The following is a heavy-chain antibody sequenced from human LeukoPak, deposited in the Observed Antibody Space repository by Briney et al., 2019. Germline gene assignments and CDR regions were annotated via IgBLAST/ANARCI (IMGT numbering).Heavy chain of an antibody. D-gene: IGHD6-6*01. CDR2: IHYSGST. CDR3: ARRGSHYYYYMDV. J-gene: IGHJ6*03. V-gene: IGHV4-59*08. CDR1: GGSLSNFY. Sequence: PSETLSLTCTLSGGSLSNFYWSWLRQSPEKGLEWVGQIHYSGSTTYNPSLESRITISVDTSENQFSLKLSSVTAADTAIYYCARRGSHYYYYMDVWGKGTTVTVS.